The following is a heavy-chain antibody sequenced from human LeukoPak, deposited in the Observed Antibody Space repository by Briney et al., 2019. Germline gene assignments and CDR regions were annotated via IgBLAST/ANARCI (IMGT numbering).Heavy chain of an antibody. D-gene: IGHD2-8*02. CDR3: ARAWQCSGGVCPDVFDN. V-gene: IGHV1-2*02. CDR1: GYTFSGHY. J-gene: IGHJ4*02. CDR2: FNPNSGDT. Sequence: ASVKVSCKASGYTFSGHYIHWVRQAPGQGLEWMGWFNPNSGDTDYAQKFQGRVTMTRDTSISTAYMELSRLRSDDTAVYYCARAWQCSGGVCPDVFDNWGQGTLVTVSS.